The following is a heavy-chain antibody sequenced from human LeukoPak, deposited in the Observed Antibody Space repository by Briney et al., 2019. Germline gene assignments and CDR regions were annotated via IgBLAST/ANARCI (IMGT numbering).Heavy chain of an antibody. CDR2: IYYSGST. Sequence: PSETLSLTCTVSGASISSSSYYWGWIRQPPGKGLEWIGSIYYSGSTYYNPSLKSRVTISVDTSKNQFSLKLSSVTAADTAVYYCARGVAAAGRRLNWFDPWGQGTLVTVSS. CDR3: ARGVAAAGRRLNWFDP. J-gene: IGHJ5*02. CDR1: GASISSSSYY. D-gene: IGHD6-13*01. V-gene: IGHV4-39*07.